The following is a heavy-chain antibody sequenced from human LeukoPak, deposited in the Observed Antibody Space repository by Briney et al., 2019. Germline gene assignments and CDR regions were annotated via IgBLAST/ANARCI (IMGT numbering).Heavy chain of an antibody. CDR2: ISAYNGNT. J-gene: IGHJ5*02. D-gene: IGHD6-13*01. CDR3: ARGYSSNWLQFDP. V-gene: IGHV1-18*01. CDR1: GYTFTSYG. Sequence: ASVKVSCKASGYTFTSYGLSWMRQAPGQGLEWMGWISAYNGNTNYAQKFQGRVTMTTDTSTSTAYMELRSLRFDDTAVYYCARGYSSNWLQFDPWDQGTLVTVSS.